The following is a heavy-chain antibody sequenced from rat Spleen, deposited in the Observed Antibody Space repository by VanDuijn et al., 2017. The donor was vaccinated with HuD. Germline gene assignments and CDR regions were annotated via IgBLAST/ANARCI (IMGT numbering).Heavy chain of an antibody. CDR3: ARSWDWYFDF. D-gene: IGHD5-1*01. CDR2: IQSGGST. CDR1: GFSLTSYH. J-gene: IGHJ1*01. V-gene: IGHV2-27*01. Sequence: QVQLKESEPDLVQPSQTLSLTCTVSGFSLTSYHVHWVRQPPGKGLEWMGRIQSGGSTDYNSALKSRLSISRDTSKSQVFLKMNSLQTEDTAMYFCARSWDWYFDFWGPGTMVTVSS.